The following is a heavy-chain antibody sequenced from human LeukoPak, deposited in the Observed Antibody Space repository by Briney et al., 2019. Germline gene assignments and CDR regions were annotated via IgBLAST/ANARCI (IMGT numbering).Heavy chain of an antibody. CDR3: ARDRTVVVAAMPNWFDP. D-gene: IGHD2-15*01. V-gene: IGHV3-48*01. CDR2: ISSSSSTI. CDR1: GFTFSSYS. Sequence: QTGGSLRLSCAASGFTFSSYSMNWVRQAPGKGLEWVSYISSSSSTIYYADSVKGRFTISRDNAKNSLYLQMNSLRAEDTAVYYCARDRTVVVAAMPNWFDPWGQGTLVTVSS. J-gene: IGHJ5*02.